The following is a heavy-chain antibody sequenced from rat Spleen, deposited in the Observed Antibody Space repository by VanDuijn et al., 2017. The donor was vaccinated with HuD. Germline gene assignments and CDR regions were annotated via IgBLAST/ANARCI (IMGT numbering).Heavy chain of an antibody. V-gene: IGHV2S8*01. Sequence: QVQLKESGPGLVQPSQTLSLTCTVSGFSLTRYDISWVRQPPGKGLEWIAAISSGGSTYYNSALKSRLSISRDTSKSQVFLKMNSLQTEDTATDYCARGRLWPPYYFDYWGQGVMVTVSS. J-gene: IGHJ2*01. CDR2: ISSGGST. CDR1: GFSLTRYD. D-gene: IGHD1-3*01. CDR3: ARGRLWPPYYFDY.